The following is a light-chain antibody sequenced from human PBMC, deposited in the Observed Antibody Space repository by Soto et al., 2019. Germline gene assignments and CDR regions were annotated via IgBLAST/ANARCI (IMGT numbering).Light chain of an antibody. CDR1: SGHSSYI. J-gene: IGLJ3*02. V-gene: IGLV4-60*02. CDR3: ETWDSNTWV. CDR2: IEGSGSY. Sequence: QSVLTQSSSASASLGSSVKLTCTLSSGHSSYIIAWHQQQPGKAPRYLMKIEGSGSYNKGSGVPDRFSGSSSGADRYLTISSLQFEDEADYYCETWDSNTWVFGGGTTLTV.